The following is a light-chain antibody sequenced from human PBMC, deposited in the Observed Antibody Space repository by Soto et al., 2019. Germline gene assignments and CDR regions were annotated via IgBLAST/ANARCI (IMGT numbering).Light chain of an antibody. CDR2: DVT. Sequence: QSALTQPRSVSGSPGQSVTISCTGTTGDVGGYNYVSWYQQHPGKAPKLIIFDVTKRPSGVPDRFSGSKSGNTASLTISGLLAEDEADYCCCSYAGSYNYVFXTGTKLTVL. CDR3: CSYAGSYNYV. J-gene: IGLJ1*01. V-gene: IGLV2-11*01. CDR1: TGDVGGYNY.